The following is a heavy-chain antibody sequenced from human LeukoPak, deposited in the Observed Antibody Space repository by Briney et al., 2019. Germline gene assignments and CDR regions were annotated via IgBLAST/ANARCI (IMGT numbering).Heavy chain of an antibody. CDR2: ISAYNGNT. Sequence: ASVKVSCKASGYTFTSYGISWVRQAPGQGLEWMGWISAYNGNTNYAQKLQGRVTMTTDTSTSTAYMELRSLRSDDTAVYYCARDGRYDFWSGYYTSGTMDVWGKGTTVTVPS. D-gene: IGHD3-3*01. J-gene: IGHJ6*03. CDR3: ARDGRYDFWSGYYTSGTMDV. CDR1: GYTFTSYG. V-gene: IGHV1-18*01.